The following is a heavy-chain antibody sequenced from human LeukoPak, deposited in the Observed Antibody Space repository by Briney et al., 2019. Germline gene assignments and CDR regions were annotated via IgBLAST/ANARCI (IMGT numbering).Heavy chain of an antibody. V-gene: IGHV4-34*01. CDR2: INHSGST. D-gene: IGHD5-12*01. CDR1: GGSFSGYY. J-gene: IGHJ4*02. CDR3: ARGSGYDWGIHVDY. Sequence: PSETLSLTCAVYGGSFSGYYWSWILQPPGKGLEWIGEINHSGSTNYNPSLKSRVTISVDTSKNQFSLKLSSVTAADTAVYYCARGSGYDWGIHVDYWGQGTLVTVSS.